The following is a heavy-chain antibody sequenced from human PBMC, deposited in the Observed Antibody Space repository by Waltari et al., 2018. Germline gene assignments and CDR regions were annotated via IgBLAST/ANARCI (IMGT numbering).Heavy chain of an antibody. CDR2: IIPILGRA. Sequence: QVQLVQSGAEVKKPGSSVKVSCKASGGTFSSYTISWVRQAPGQGLEWMGRIIPILGRANYAQKFQGKVTITADKSTSTAYMELSSLRSEDTAVYYCAREEGYDISGYYIYYFDYWGQGTLVTVSS. CDR3: AREEGYDISGYYIYYFDY. J-gene: IGHJ4*02. D-gene: IGHD3-22*01. CDR1: GGTFSSYT. V-gene: IGHV1-69*08.